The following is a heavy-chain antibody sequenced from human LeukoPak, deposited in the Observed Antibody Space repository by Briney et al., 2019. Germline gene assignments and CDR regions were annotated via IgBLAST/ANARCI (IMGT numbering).Heavy chain of an antibody. CDR2: IYYRGNT. V-gene: IGHV4-61*01. CDR1: GGSVSSGSYY. J-gene: IGHJ4*02. Sequence: SETLSLTCTVSGGSVSSGSYYWSWIRQPPGKGLEWIGYIYYRGNTNYNASLKSRVTISVDTSKNEFSLTLSSVTAADTAVYYCASRGIAVGGFDFWGQGTLVTVSS. D-gene: IGHD6-13*01. CDR3: ASRGIAVGGFDF.